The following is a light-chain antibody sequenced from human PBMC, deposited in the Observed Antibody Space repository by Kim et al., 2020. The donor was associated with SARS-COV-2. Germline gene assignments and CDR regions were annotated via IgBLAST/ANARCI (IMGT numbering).Light chain of an antibody. Sequence: DIQMTQSPSSLSASVGDRVTITCRASQGIDKYLAWYQPKPGEPPNLLIHSGSTLQSGVPSRFRGSGSGTEFTLTINSLQPEDVATYYCQKYDTAPRTFGQGTKVHIK. CDR3: QKYDTAPRT. V-gene: IGKV1-27*01. CDR1: QGIDKY. CDR2: SGS. J-gene: IGKJ1*01.